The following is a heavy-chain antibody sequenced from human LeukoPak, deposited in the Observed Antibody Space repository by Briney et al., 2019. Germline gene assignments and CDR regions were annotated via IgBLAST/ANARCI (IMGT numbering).Heavy chain of an antibody. CDR2: ILHSGDT. Sequence: SEALSLTCGVSGGTISRSKWWSWVRQPPGKGLEWIGDILHSGDTNYNASLRSRLTISLDKSRNQFSLQLSSVTAADTAVYYCAGYNIPDTFEFWGPGTVVTVSS. CDR1: GGTISRSKW. CDR3: AGYNIPDTFEF. D-gene: IGHD1-14*01. V-gene: IGHV4-4*02. J-gene: IGHJ4*02.